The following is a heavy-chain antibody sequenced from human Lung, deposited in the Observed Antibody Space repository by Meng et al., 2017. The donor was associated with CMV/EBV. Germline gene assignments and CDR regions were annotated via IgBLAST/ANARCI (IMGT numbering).Heavy chain of an antibody. Sequence: SXTLSLXCAVHGESFSGYSWSWIRQPPGKGLEWIGEISHSGITNYNPSLKGRVTISLDTSKNQFSLKLNSVAAADTAVFYCARTLPPARGHRLDYWGQGTLVTVSS. CDR3: ARTLPPARGHRLDY. V-gene: IGHV4-34*01. D-gene: IGHD1-14*01. CDR2: ISHSGIT. CDR1: GESFSGYS. J-gene: IGHJ4*02.